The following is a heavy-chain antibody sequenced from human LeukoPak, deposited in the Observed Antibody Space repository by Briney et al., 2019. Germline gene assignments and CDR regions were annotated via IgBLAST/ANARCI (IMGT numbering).Heavy chain of an antibody. CDR1: GFTFTDYA. CDR3: ARDTCGCGSGWHLYWYFDL. Sequence: GGSLRLSCAASGFTFTDYAMHWVRQTPGKELEYVSAISSNGGSIHYANSVKGRFTVSRDNSKNTLYLQMDSLRAEDMAVYYCARDTCGCGSGWHLYWYFDLWGRGTLVTVSS. V-gene: IGHV3-64*01. CDR2: ISSNGGSI. J-gene: IGHJ2*01. D-gene: IGHD6-19*01.